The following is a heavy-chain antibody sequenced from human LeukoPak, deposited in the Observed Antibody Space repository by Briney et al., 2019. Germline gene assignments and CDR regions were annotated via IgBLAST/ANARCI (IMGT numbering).Heavy chain of an antibody. V-gene: IGHV1-2*02. CDR1: GYTFTGYY. Sequence: ASVTVSCKASGYTFTGYYMHWVRQAPGQGLEWMGWINPNSGDTNYAQKFQGRVTMTTDTSTSTAYMELRSLRSDDTAVYYCARDRGPPLRALVNWGQGTLVTVSS. D-gene: IGHD1-26*01. CDR2: INPNSGDT. CDR3: ARDRGPPLRALVN. J-gene: IGHJ4*02.